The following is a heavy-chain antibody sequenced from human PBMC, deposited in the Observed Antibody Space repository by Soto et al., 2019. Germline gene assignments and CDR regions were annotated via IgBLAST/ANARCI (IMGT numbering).Heavy chain of an antibody. CDR1: GYIFTTYD. V-gene: IGHV1-8*01. D-gene: IGHD6-13*01. CDR2: MNPHSGNT. J-gene: IGHJ4*02. CDR3: AGRGVAAAGTGDF. Sequence: QVQLVQSGAEVKKPGASVKVSCKASGYIFTTYDINWVRQATGQGLEWMGWMNPHSGNTGYAQKFQGRVTMNRDNSISTAYMELRSLRSEDTAVYYGAGRGVAAAGTGDFWGQGTLVTVSS.